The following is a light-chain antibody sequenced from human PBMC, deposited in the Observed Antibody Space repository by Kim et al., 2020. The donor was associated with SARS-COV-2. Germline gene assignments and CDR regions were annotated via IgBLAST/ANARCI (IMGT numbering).Light chain of an antibody. CDR3: QQCNNWPRT. Sequence: VSPGDRAPLSCRTSESVSSNLAWYQHKPGQAPRLLIFAASTRAAGVPARCSGSGAGTEFTLTISSLQSEDFAFYYCQQCNNWPRTFGQGTKVDIK. CDR2: AAS. J-gene: IGKJ1*01. CDR1: ESVSSN. V-gene: IGKV3-15*01.